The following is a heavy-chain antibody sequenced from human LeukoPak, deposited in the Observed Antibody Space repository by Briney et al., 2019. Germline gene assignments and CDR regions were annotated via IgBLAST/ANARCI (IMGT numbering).Heavy chain of an antibody. Sequence: RTGGSLRHSCAASGFTFSSYGMSWVRQAPGKGLEWVSAIGGREGSTYYADSVKGRFTISRDNSKNTLYVQMNSLRAEDTAVYYCAKGHYYGSGSLDYWGQGTLVTVSS. J-gene: IGHJ4*02. CDR3: AKGHYYGSGSLDY. D-gene: IGHD3-10*01. CDR1: GFTFSSYG. V-gene: IGHV3-23*01. CDR2: IGGREGST.